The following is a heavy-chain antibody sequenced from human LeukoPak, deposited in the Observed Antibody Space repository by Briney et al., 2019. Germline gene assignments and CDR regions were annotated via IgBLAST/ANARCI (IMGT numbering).Heavy chain of an antibody. D-gene: IGHD3-9*01. Sequence: SETLSLTCAVYGGSFSGYYWSWIRQPPGKGLEWIGEINHSGSTDYNPSLKSRVTMSVDTSKNQFSLKLSSVTAADTAVYYCAIMYYDILTGYYGFDYWGQGTLVTVSS. J-gene: IGHJ4*02. V-gene: IGHV4-34*01. CDR3: AIMYYDILTGYYGFDY. CDR1: GGSFSGYY. CDR2: INHSGST.